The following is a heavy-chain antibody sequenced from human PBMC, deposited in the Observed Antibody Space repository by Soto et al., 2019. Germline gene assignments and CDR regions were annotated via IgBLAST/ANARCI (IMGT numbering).Heavy chain of an antibody. Sequence: GGSLRLSCAASGFTFDDYAMYWVRQAPGKGLEWVSGISWNSGRIGYADSVKGRFTISRDNAKNSLYLQMNSLRAEDTAVYYCARARYYYDSSGYYYVLAYWGQGTLVTVSS. CDR1: GFTFDDYA. V-gene: IGHV3-9*01. J-gene: IGHJ4*02. D-gene: IGHD3-22*01. CDR3: ARARYYYDSSGYYYVLAY. CDR2: ISWNSGRI.